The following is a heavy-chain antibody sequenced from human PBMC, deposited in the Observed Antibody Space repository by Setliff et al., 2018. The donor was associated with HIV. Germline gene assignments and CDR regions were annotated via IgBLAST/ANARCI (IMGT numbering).Heavy chain of an antibody. CDR1: GYIFTDYY. V-gene: IGHV1-2*06. D-gene: IGHD3-3*01. CDR2: INPNSGGT. Sequence: ASVKVSCKASGYIFTDYYMHWVRQAPGQELGWMGRINPNSGGTNYAQRFQGKVTITADKSTSTAYMELTSLRFDDTAMYYCVRGVQSPPHYSYYYMDVWGEGTMVTVSS. J-gene: IGHJ6*03. CDR3: VRGVQSPPHYSYYYMDV.